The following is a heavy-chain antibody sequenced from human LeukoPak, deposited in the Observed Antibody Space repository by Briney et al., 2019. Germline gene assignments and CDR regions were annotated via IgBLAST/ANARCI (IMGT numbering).Heavy chain of an antibody. Sequence: GESLKISCEGSGYSFTNFWIGWVRQMPGKGLEWMGIIYPGDSDTRYSPSFQGQVTISADRSISTAYLQWSSLKASDTAMYYCARVHSDGDYSYYFDYWGQGTLVTVSS. CDR2: IYPGDSDT. CDR3: ARVHSDGDYSYYFDY. CDR1: GYSFTNFW. V-gene: IGHV5-51*01. D-gene: IGHD4-17*01. J-gene: IGHJ4*02.